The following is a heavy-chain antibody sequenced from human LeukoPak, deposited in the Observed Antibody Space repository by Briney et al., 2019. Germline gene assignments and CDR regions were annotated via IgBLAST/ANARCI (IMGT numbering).Heavy chain of an antibody. D-gene: IGHD3-3*01. CDR1: SGSISTYY. CDR3: ARYRPYYDFWSGYYPANWFDP. Sequence: PSETLSLTCTVSSGSISTYYWSWIRQPPGKGLEWIGYIYYSGSTNYNPSLKSRVTISVDTSKNQFSLKLSSVTAADTAVYYCARYRPYYDFWSGYYPANWFDPWGQGTLVTVSS. V-gene: IGHV4-59*01. J-gene: IGHJ5*02. CDR2: IYYSGST.